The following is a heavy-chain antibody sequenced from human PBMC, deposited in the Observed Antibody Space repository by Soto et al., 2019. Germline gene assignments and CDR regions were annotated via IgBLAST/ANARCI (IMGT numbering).Heavy chain of an antibody. J-gene: IGHJ4*02. D-gene: IGHD5-12*01. CDR2: IWYDGSNK. Sequence: QVQLVESGGGVVQPGRSLRLSCAASGFTFSSYGMHWVRQAPGKGLEWVAVIWYDGSNKYYADSVKGRFTISRDNSKNTLYLQMNRLRAEDTAGYYCARDRSGYDYFDYWGQGTLVTVSS. CDR3: ARDRSGYDYFDY. CDR1: GFTFSSYG. V-gene: IGHV3-33*01.